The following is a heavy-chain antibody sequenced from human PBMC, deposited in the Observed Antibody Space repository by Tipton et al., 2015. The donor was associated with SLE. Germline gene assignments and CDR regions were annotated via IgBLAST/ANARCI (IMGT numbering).Heavy chain of an antibody. D-gene: IGHD3-16*01. CDR3: ARISVARGGYGMDV. J-gene: IGHJ6*02. CDR1: GGSISSSSYY. CDR2: IYYSGST. V-gene: IGHV4-39*07. Sequence: LRLSCTVSGGSISSSSYYWGWIRQPPGKGLEWIGSIYYSGSTYYNPSLKSRVTISVDTSKNQFSLKLSSVTAADTAVYYCARISVARGGYGMDVWGQGTTATVSS.